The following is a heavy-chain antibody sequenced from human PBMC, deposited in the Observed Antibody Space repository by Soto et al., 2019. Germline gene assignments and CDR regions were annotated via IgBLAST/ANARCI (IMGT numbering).Heavy chain of an antibody. CDR2: IKQDENGK. J-gene: IGHJ4*02. CDR3: ATLDGRAAAGLVLDF. CDR1: GFTFSSRW. V-gene: IGHV3-7*02. D-gene: IGHD6-13*01. Sequence: EVQLVESGGGLVQPGGSLRLSCEASGFTFSSRWMTWVRQGPGKGLEWVANIKQDENGKYYVDSVKGRFTISRDNAKNSLYLQMNSLRAEDTAVCYCATLDGRAAAGLVLDFWGQGTMVTVSS.